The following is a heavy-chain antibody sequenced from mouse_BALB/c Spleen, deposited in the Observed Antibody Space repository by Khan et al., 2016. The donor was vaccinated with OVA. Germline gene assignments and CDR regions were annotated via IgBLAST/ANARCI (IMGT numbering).Heavy chain of an antibody. D-gene: IGHD4-1*01. J-gene: IGHJ3*01. CDR2: ISSDGDYT. CDR1: GFTFSSYS. CDR3: GSHLTGSLAY. V-gene: IGHV5-6*01. Sequence: EVELVEPGGDLVKPGGSLKLSCAASGFTFSSYSMSWVRQTPDKRLEWVATISSDGDYTYFPDRVKGRFTISRATAKNTLNLQMSRLKSDDKAWNDCGSHLTGSLAYWGQGTLVTVSA.